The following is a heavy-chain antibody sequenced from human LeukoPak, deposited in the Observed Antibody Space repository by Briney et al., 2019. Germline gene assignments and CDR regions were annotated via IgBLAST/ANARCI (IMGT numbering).Heavy chain of an antibody. CDR2: IYYSGST. CDR3: ARLGDTARDLFDY. D-gene: IGHD5-18*01. Sequence: SETLSLTCTVSGGSISSSSYYWGWIRQPPGKGLEWIGSIYYSGSTYYNPSLKSRVTISVDTSKNQFSLKLSSVTAADTAVYYCARLGDTARDLFDYWGRGTLVTVSS. CDR1: GGSISSSSYY. V-gene: IGHV4-39*01. J-gene: IGHJ4*02.